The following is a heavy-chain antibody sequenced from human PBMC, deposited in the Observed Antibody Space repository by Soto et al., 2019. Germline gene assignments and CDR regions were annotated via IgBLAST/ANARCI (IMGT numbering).Heavy chain of an antibody. CDR1: GLTVSSSY. CDR3: ANQNY. J-gene: IGHJ4*02. V-gene: IGHV3-23*01. Sequence: GGSLRLSCAASGLTVSSSYMSWVRQAPGKGLQWVSVISGSGGSTYYADSVKGRFTISRDNSKNTLYLQMNSLRAEDTAVYYCANQNYWGQGTLVTVSS. CDR2: ISGSGGST.